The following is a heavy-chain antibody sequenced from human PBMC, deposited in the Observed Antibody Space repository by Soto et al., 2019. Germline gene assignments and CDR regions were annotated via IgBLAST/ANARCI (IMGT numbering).Heavy chain of an antibody. CDR3: ATNYGSGSTHFDN. J-gene: IGHJ4*02. CDR2: IIPMLGMS. D-gene: IGHD3-10*01. CDR1: GDTFNFYT. V-gene: IGHV1-69*02. Sequence: QVQLVQSGAEVKTPGSSVKVSCTASGDTFNFYTLSWVRQAPGQGLESMGRIIPMLGMSNYAQKFQGRVTMIADKSTRTVYMVLSGLRSEDTALYYCATNYGSGSTHFDNWGQGTLVTVSS.